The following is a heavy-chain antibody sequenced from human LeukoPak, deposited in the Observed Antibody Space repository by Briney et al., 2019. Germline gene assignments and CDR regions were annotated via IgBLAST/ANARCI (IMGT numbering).Heavy chain of an antibody. CDR2: IYPLYSDT. V-gene: IGHV5-51*01. CDR3: TRSPRDGYHDAFDI. J-gene: IGHJ3*02. CDR1: GYSFTTYW. Sequence: GESLQISCKGSGYSFTTYWIAWVRQLPGEGLEWMGFIYPLYSDTTFSPSFHGQFTISAHNSITTAYLQWGSLKASDTAMYYCTRSPRDGYHDAFDIWGQGTMVTVFS. D-gene: IGHD5-24*01.